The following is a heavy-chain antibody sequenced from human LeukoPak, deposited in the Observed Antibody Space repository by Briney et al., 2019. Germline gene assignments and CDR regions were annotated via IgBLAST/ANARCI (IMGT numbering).Heavy chain of an antibody. V-gene: IGHV3-21*01. CDR3: ARDPYSGNYGNYYYYYMDV. CDR1: GFTFSNYN. Sequence: GGSLRLSCAASGFTFSNYNMNWVRQAPGKGLEWVSSITSTSSYIYYADSVKGRFTISRDNAKNSLYLQMNSLRAEDTALYFCARDPYSGNYGNYYYYYMDVWAKGPRSPSP. J-gene: IGHJ6*03. D-gene: IGHD1-26*01. CDR2: ITSTSSYI.